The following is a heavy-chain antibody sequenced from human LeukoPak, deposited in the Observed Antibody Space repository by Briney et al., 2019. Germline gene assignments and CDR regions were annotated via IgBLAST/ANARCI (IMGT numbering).Heavy chain of an antibody. Sequence: GASVKVSCKASGYTFTSYGISWVRQAPGQGLEWMGWISAYNGNTNYAQKLQGRVTMTTDTSTSTAYMELRSLRSDDMAVYYCARVPYIVVVTAQPRGAYYFDYWGQGTLVTVSS. CDR2: ISAYNGNT. J-gene: IGHJ4*02. D-gene: IGHD2-21*02. V-gene: IGHV1-18*03. CDR1: GYTFTSYG. CDR3: ARVPYIVVVTAQPRGAYYFDY.